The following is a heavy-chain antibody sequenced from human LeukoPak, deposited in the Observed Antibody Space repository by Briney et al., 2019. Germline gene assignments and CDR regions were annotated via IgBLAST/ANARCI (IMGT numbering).Heavy chain of an antibody. Sequence: ASVKVSCKASGYTFTSYDINWVRQATGQGLEWMGWMNPNSGNTGYAQKFQGRVTMTRNTSISTAYVELSSLRSEDTAVYYCARPGSSSDAFDIWGQGTMVTVSS. CDR3: ARPGSSSDAFDI. CDR2: MNPNSGNT. CDR1: GYTFTSYD. D-gene: IGHD2-15*01. V-gene: IGHV1-8*01. J-gene: IGHJ3*02.